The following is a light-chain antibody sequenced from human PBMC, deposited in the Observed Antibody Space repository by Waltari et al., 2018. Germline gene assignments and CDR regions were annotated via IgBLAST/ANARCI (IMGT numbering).Light chain of an antibody. J-gene: IGLJ3*02. CDR2: DGT. CDR3: CSYAGSYTWV. CDR1: TNDLGSYNY. V-gene: IGLV2-11*01. Sequence: SALTQPRSVSGSPGQSVTISCTGTTNDLGSYNYVSWYQQHPGKAPKLIILDGTKRPPGVPDRLSGSKSGNTASLTISGLRAEDEAEYYCCSYAGSYTWVFGGGTKLTVV.